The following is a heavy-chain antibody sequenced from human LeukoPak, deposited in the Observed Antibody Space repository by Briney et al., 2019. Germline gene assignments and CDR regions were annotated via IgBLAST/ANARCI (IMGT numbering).Heavy chain of an antibody. J-gene: IGHJ4*02. V-gene: IGHV3-23*01. CDR1: GFTFSNNG. Sequence: GSLSLSCAASGFTFSNNGMTWVRQAPGKGMEWVTGISGSGDTTYDAGSVKGRFTVSRDNSKNILYLQMNSLRAEDTAIYYCAKTQGFFDHWGQGSLVTVSS. CDR3: AKTQGFFDH. CDR2: ISGSGDTT.